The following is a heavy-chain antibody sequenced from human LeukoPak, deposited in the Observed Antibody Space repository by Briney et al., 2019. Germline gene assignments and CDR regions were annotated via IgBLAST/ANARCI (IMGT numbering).Heavy chain of an antibody. CDR2: ISSSSSYI. J-gene: IGHJ4*02. V-gene: IGHV3-21*01. CDR3: ARAPEYDILTPPYYFDY. Sequence: PGGSLRLSCAASGFTFSSYSMNWVRQAPGKGLEWVSSISSSSSYIYYADSVKGRFTISRDNAKNSLYLQMNSLRAEDTAVYYCARAPEYDILTPPYYFDYWGQGTLVTVSS. CDR1: GFTFSSYS. D-gene: IGHD3-9*01.